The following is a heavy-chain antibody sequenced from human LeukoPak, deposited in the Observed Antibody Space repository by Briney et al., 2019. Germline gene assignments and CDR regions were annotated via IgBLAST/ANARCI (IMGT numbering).Heavy chain of an antibody. CDR2: INPSGGST. D-gene: IGHD3-10*01. J-gene: IGHJ4*02. CDR3: ARDLDGFYYFDY. V-gene: IGHV1-46*01. CDR1: GGTFSSYA. Sequence: ASVTVSCKASGGTFSSYAISWVRQAPGQGLEWMGIINPSGGSTSYAQKFQGRVTMARDTSTSTVYMELSSLRSEDTAVYYCARDLDGFYYFDYWGQGTLVTVSS.